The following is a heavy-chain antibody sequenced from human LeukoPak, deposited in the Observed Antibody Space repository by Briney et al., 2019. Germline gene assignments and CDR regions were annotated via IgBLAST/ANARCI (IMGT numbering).Heavy chain of an antibody. V-gene: IGHV3-23*01. D-gene: IGHD3-22*01. J-gene: IGHJ3*02. CDR1: GFTFSSYA. CDR2: ISGSGGST. Sequence: EPGGSLRLSCAASGFTFSSYAKSWVRQAPGKGLEWVSAISGSGGSTYYADSVKGRFTISRDNSKNTLYLQMNSLRAEDTAVYYCAKDKGYYYDSSGYSDAFDIWGQGTMVTVSS. CDR3: AKDKGYYYDSSGYSDAFDI.